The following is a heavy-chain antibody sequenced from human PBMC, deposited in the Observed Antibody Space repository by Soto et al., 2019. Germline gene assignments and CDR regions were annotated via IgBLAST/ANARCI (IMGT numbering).Heavy chain of an antibody. CDR2: IDHNGVA. Sequence: PSETLSLTCGVSGDSISSSKWWTWVRQTPGNGLEWIGKIDHNGVANYNPSLEGRVTISKDISKNQISLKVTSVTAADSAVYYCARVNRDSYYYGMDVWGQGATVTVSS. CDR3: ARVNRDSYYYGMDV. J-gene: IGHJ6*02. V-gene: IGHV4-4*02. CDR1: GDSISSSKW.